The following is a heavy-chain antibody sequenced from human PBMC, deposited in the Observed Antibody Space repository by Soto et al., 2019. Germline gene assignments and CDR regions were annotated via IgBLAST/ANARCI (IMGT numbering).Heavy chain of an antibody. J-gene: IGHJ6*02. CDR3: ARKPYSHYYGMDV. V-gene: IGHV1-18*01. CDR2: IIPYNDNT. CDR1: GYTFTSYA. D-gene: IGHD2-21*01. Sequence: SVKVSCKASGYTFTSYAMHWVRLAPGQGLEWMGWIIPYNDNTKYAENFQGRVTLTTDTSTNTVYMELRSPTPDDTGVYFCARKPYSHYYGMDVWGQGTSVTVSS.